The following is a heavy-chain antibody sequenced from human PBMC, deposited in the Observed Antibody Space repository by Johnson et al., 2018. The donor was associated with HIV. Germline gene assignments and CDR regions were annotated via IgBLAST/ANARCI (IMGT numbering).Heavy chain of an antibody. J-gene: IGHJ3*01. D-gene: IGHD4-23*01. Sequence: QVQLVESGGGVVQPGKSLRLACAASGLTFSSYAMHWVRQAPGKGLEWVAVISYDGSNKYYADSVKGRFTISRDNSKNTLYVHMNSLTTEDTSVYYRARTRWHLGPSRNRPNAFDVWGQGTMVTVSS. V-gene: IGHV3-30*04. CDR1: GLTFSSYA. CDR2: ISYDGSNK. CDR3: ARTRWHLGPSRNRPNAFDV.